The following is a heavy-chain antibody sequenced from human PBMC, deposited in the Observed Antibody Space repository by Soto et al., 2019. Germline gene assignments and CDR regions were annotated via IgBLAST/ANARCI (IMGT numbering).Heavy chain of an antibody. CDR2: ISAYNGNT. J-gene: IGHJ1*01. CDR1: GYTFTSYG. D-gene: IGHD6-13*01. Sequence: QVQLVQSGAEVKKPGASVKVSCKTSGYTFTSYGISWVRQAPGQGLEWMGWISAYNGNTNFGQKLQGRLTMTTDTSTSTGYMELRSLRSDDTAVYYCAREGDDSSWSSVEYFQQWGQGTLVTVSS. CDR3: AREGDDSSWSSVEYFQQ. V-gene: IGHV1-18*01.